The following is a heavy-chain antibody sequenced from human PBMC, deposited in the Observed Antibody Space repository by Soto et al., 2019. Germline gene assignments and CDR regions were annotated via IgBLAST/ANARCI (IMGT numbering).Heavy chain of an antibody. J-gene: IGHJ4*02. V-gene: IGHV3-15*01. D-gene: IGHD3-3*01. Sequence: VGSLRLSCASSVFKFSDAWMSWVRHSPGKGPEWVGRIKSRGSGGTTDYNAPVKGRFTISRDDSQNTVFLQMNSLKTEDTAVYYCSWSNSINYYFDSWGQGTLVTVSS. CDR2: IKSRGSGGTT. CDR3: SWSNSINYYFDS. CDR1: VFKFSDAW.